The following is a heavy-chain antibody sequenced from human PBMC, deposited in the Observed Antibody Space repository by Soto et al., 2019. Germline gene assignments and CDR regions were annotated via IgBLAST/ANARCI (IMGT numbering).Heavy chain of an antibody. CDR3: ARKGIRRMWFGDTTLTTYFDY. CDR1: GGSISSGDYY. CDR2: IYYSGST. Sequence: QVQLQESGPGLVKPSQTLSLTCTVSGGSISSGDYYWSWIRQPPGKGLEWIGYIYYSGSTYYNPSLKSRVTISVDTSKNQFSLKLSSVTAADTAVYYCARKGIRRMWFGDTTLTTYFDYWGQGTLVTVSS. V-gene: IGHV4-30-4*01. D-gene: IGHD3-10*01. J-gene: IGHJ4*02.